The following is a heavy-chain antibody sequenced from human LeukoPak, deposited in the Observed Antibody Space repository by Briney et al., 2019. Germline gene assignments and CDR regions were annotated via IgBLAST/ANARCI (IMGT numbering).Heavy chain of an antibody. J-gene: IGHJ4*02. CDR1: GFSFSDYY. CDR2: ISSSGLTK. Sequence: GGSLRLSCAASGFSFSDYYTSWIRQAPGRGLEWVSYISSSGLTKYHADSVKGRFTISRDNAKNSLYLQMNSLRAEDTAVYYCSRGRRPFIATAALDYWGQGTLVTVSS. D-gene: IGHD6-13*01. CDR3: SRGRRPFIATAALDY. V-gene: IGHV3-11*04.